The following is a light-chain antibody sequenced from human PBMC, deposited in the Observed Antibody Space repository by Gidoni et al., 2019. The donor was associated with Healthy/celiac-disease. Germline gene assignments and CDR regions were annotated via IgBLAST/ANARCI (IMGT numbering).Light chain of an antibody. J-gene: IGKJ2*01. Sequence: EIVLTQSPATLSLSPGERATLSGRASQSVSSYVAWYQQQPGQAPRLLLYDASNRATGIPARFRGSGSGTDFTLTISRLEPEDFAVYYCQQRRNWPYTFGQGTRLEIK. CDR2: DAS. V-gene: IGKV3-11*01. CDR3: QQRRNWPYT. CDR1: QSVSSY.